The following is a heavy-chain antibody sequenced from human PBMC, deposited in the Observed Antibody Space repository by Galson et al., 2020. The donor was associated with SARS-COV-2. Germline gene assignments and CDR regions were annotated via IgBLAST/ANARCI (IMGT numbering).Heavy chain of an antibody. CDR3: AKGDGAAAWGYVQH. V-gene: IGHV3-23*01. CDR2: ISGGGGNT. Sequence: GESLKISCAASGFTFFSYAMSWVRQAPGKGLEWVSGISGGGGNTYYADYVKGRVTISRDNSKNTLYLQMNSLRAEDTAVYYCAKGDGAAAWGYVQHWGQGTLVAVSS. CDR1: GFTFFSYA. J-gene: IGHJ1*01. D-gene: IGHD6-13*01.